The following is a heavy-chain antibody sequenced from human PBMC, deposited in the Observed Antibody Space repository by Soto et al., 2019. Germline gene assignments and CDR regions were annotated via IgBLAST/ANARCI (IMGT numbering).Heavy chain of an antibody. J-gene: IGHJ6*03. V-gene: IGHV6-1*01. Sequence: SQTLSLTCAISGDSVSSNSAAWNWIRQSPSRGLEWLGRTYYRSKWYNDYAVSVKSRITINPDTSKNQFSLQLNSVTPEDTAVYYDTSVHYYLAGCAVDYYYYCMDVWGKGTTVTVSS. CDR1: GDSVSSNSAA. D-gene: IGHD3-10*01. CDR2: TYYRSKWYN. CDR3: TSVHYYLAGCAVDYYYYCMDV.